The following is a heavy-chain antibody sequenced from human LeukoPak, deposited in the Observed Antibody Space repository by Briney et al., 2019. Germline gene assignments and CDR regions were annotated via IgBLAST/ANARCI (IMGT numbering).Heavy chain of an antibody. V-gene: IGHV1-8*02. CDR3: ARGESRRIFLRFLGSQGMDV. Sequence: ASVKVSCKASGYTVTSYYMHWVRQATGQGLEWMGWMNPNSGNTGYAQKFQGRVTMTRNTSISTAYMELSSLRSEDTAVYYCARGESRRIFLRFLGSQGMDVWGQGTTVTVSS. J-gene: IGHJ6*02. D-gene: IGHD3-3*01. CDR2: MNPNSGNT. CDR1: GYTVTSYY.